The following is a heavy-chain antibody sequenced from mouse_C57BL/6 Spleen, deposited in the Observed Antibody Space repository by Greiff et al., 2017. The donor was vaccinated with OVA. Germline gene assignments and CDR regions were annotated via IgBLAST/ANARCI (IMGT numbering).Heavy chain of an antibody. V-gene: IGHV1-81*01. CDR2: IYPRSGNT. J-gene: IGHJ1*03. CDR3: ARLPFTTVVSDWYFDV. Sequence: QVQLKESGAELARPGASVKLSCKASGYTFTSYGISWVKQRTGQGLEWIGEIYPRSGNTYYNEKFKGKATLTADKSSSTAYMELRSLTSEDSAVYFCARLPFTTVVSDWYFDVWGTGTTVTVSS. CDR1: GYTFTSYG. D-gene: IGHD1-1*01.